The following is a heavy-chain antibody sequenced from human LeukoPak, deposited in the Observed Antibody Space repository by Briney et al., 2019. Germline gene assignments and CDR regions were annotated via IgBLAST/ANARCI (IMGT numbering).Heavy chain of an antibody. CDR1: GGSFSGYY. CDR3: ARCVGGDCYRGLDY. D-gene: IGHD2-21*02. Sequence: SETLSLTCAVYGGSFSGYYWSWIRQPPGKGLEWIGEINHSGSTNYNPSLKSRVTISVDKSKNQFSLKLSSVTAADTAVYYCARCVGGDCYRGLDYWGQGTLVTVSS. CDR2: INHSGST. V-gene: IGHV4-34*01. J-gene: IGHJ4*02.